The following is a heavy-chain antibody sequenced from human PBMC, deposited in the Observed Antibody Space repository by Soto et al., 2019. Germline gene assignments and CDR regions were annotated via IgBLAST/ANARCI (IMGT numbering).Heavy chain of an antibody. D-gene: IGHD6-19*01. V-gene: IGHV3-23*01. Sequence: DVQLLESGGDLAQPGGSLRLSCAASGFTFSNYAMSWVRQAPGKGLEWVSGINNNGGITHYADSVKGRFTISRDNSKNTLYLQINSLRAEDTAVYYCAQAHTSGWSSYYYYGLDVWSQGTTVTVSS. J-gene: IGHJ6*02. CDR3: AQAHTSGWSSYYYYGLDV. CDR2: INNNGGIT. CDR1: GFTFSNYA.